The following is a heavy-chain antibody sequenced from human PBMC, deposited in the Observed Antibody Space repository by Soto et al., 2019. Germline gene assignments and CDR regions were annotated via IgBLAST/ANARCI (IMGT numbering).Heavy chain of an antibody. J-gene: IGHJ5*02. Sequence: LSLTCTVSGGSISSYYWSWIRQPAGKGLEWIGRIYTSGSTNYNPSLKSRVTMSVDTSKNQFSLKLSSVTAADTAVYYCARGGLYRTGSWFDPWGQGTLVTVSS. V-gene: IGHV4-4*07. CDR3: ARGGLYRTGSWFDP. CDR2: IYTSGST. D-gene: IGHD3-16*02. CDR1: GGSISSYY.